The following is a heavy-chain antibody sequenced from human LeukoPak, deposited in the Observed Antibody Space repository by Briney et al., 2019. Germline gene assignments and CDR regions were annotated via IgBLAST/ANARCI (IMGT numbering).Heavy chain of an antibody. CDR3: AKDNRRHYTSGPSPDSLH. J-gene: IGHJ4*02. D-gene: IGHD6-19*01. CDR1: GFIFNNYA. CDR2: ISWNSGTI. Sequence: GRSLRLSCAGSGFIFNNYAMHWVRQPPGKGLEWVSGISWNSGTIDYADSVRGRFTISRDNAKNSLYLQMDSLRVEDTAFYYCAKDNRRHYTSGPSPDSLHWGQGALVTVSS. V-gene: IGHV3-9*01.